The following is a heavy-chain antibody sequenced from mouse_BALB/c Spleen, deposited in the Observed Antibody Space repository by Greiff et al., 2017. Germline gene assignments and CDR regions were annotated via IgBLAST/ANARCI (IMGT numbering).Heavy chain of an antibody. J-gene: IGHJ4*01. CDR2: IDPANGNT. CDR3: ARGDDSYAMDY. CDR1: GFNIKDTY. V-gene: IGHV14-3*02. Sequence: EVQLQQSGAELVKPGASVKLSCTASGFNIKDTYMHWVKQRPEQGLEWIGRIDPANGNTKYDPKFQGKATITADTSSNTAYLQLSSLTSEDTAVYYCARGDDSYAMDYWGLGTSVTVSS.